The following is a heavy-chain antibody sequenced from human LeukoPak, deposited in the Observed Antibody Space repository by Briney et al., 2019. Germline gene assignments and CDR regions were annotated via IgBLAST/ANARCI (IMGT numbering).Heavy chain of an antibody. CDR2: IYYSGST. CDR3: ARDQGSMVRGVTSGY. J-gene: IGHJ4*02. D-gene: IGHD3-10*01. Sequence: SETLSLTCTVSGGSISSSSYYWGWIRQPPGKGLEWIGSIYYSGSTYYNPSLKSRVTISVDTSKDQFSLKLSSVTAADTAVYYCARDQGSMVRGVTSGYWGQGTLVTVSS. CDR1: GGSISSSSYY. V-gene: IGHV4-39*02.